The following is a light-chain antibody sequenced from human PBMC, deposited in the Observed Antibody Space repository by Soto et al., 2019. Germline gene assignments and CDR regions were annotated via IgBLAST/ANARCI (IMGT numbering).Light chain of an antibody. V-gene: IGKV3-11*01. J-gene: IGKJ1*01. CDR2: DAS. CDR3: QQCYNWPQWT. Sequence: EIVLTQSPGTLSLSPWERGTLSCRASQNLGTLYLAWFQQKSGQAPRLLIYDASNRATGIPARFSGSGSGTDFTLTISSLEPEDFALYYCQQCYNWPQWTFGQGTKVDI. CDR1: QNLGTLY.